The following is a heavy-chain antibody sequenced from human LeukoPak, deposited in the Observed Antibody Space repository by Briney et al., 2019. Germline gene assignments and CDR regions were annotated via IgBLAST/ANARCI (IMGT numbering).Heavy chain of an antibody. Sequence: SETLSLTCTVSGGSISTYYWSWIRQPPGKGLEWIGYIYYSGSINYNPSLKSRVTISVDTSKNQFSLKLSSVTAADTAVYYCAKDSQLDYWGQGTLVTVSS. V-gene: IGHV4-59*12. CDR1: GGSISTYY. CDR3: AKDSQLDY. J-gene: IGHJ4*02. CDR2: IYYSGSI.